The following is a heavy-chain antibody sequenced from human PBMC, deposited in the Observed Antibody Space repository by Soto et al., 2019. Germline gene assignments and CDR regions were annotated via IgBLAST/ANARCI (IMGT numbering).Heavy chain of an antibody. Sequence: PGGSLRLSCTASGFTFGDYAMSSFRQATGKGLEWVGFIRSKSYGGTTEYAASVKGRFTISRDDSKSIAYLQMNSLKTEDTAVYYCTRDSPYYYDCSGYSPEGYWGQGTLVTVSS. CDR1: GFTFGDYA. J-gene: IGHJ4*02. V-gene: IGHV3-49*03. D-gene: IGHD3-22*01. CDR2: IRSKSYGGTT. CDR3: TRDSPYYYDCSGYSPEGY.